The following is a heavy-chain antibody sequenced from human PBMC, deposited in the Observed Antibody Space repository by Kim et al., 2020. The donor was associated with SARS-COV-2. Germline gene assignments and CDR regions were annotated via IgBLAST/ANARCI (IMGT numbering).Heavy chain of an antibody. Sequence: ASVKVSCKASGYTFTSYGISWVRQAPGQGLEWMGWISAYNGNTNYAQKLQGRVTMTTDTSTSTAYMELRSLRSDDTAVYYCARDPGIAAAGYLFDYWGQGTLVTVSS. CDR2: ISAYNGNT. D-gene: IGHD6-13*01. V-gene: IGHV1-18*01. J-gene: IGHJ4*02. CDR3: ARDPGIAAAGYLFDY. CDR1: GYTFTSYG.